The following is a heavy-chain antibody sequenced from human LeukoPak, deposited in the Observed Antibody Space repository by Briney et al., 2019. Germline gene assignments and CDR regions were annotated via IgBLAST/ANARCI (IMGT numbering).Heavy chain of an antibody. D-gene: IGHD6-13*01. Sequence: GGSLRLSCAASGFTFSSYAMSWVRQAPGKGLEWVSGISGSGDNTYYADSVKGRFTISRDNSKNTLYLQMNSLRAEDTAVYYCVRGAYSSSWLNFDYWGQGTLVTVSS. V-gene: IGHV3-23*01. CDR1: GFTFSSYA. J-gene: IGHJ4*02. CDR3: VRGAYSSSWLNFDY. CDR2: ISGSGDNT.